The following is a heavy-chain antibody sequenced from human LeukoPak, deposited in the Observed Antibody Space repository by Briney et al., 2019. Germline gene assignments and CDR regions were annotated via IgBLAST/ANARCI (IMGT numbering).Heavy chain of an antibody. V-gene: IGHV4-31*03. D-gene: IGHD3-16*01. CDR1: GGSISSGGYY. Sequence: SETLSLTCTVSGGSISSGGYYWSWLRQHPGKGLEWIGYIYYSGSTYYNPSLKSRVTISVDTSKNQFSLKLSSVTAADTAVYYCARSDDYVWGPAAFDIWGQGTMVTVSS. CDR3: ARSDDYVWGPAAFDI. J-gene: IGHJ3*02. CDR2: IYYSGST.